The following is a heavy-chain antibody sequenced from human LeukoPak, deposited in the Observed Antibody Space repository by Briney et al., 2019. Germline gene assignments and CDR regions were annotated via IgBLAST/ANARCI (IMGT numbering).Heavy chain of an antibody. D-gene: IGHD2-2*01. V-gene: IGHV1-2*02. CDR3: GRNVYCSSPICYYYYYMHV. CDR2: INPNSGGT. Sequence: ASVTVSFKSSGYTFTGYYMHWVRQAPGQGLEWMGWINPNSGGTNYAQKFQGRVTMTRDTSISTAYMELSRLRSDDTAVYYCGRNVYCSSPICYYYYYMHVWRKGTTLTVSS. CDR1: GYTFTGYY. J-gene: IGHJ6*03.